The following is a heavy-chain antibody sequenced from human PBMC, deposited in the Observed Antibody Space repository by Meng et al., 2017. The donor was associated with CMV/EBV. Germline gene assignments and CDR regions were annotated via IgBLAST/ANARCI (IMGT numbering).Heavy chain of an antibody. Sequence: GESLKISYAASGFTFSSYAMHWVRQAPGKGLEWVAVISYDGSNKYYADSVKGRFTISRDNSKNTLYLQMNSLRAEDTAVYYCAREGAGTIYGMDVWGQGTTVTVSS. CDR1: GFTFSSYA. J-gene: IGHJ6*02. CDR3: AREGAGTIYGMDV. CDR2: ISYDGSNK. D-gene: IGHD1-1*01. V-gene: IGHV3-30*04.